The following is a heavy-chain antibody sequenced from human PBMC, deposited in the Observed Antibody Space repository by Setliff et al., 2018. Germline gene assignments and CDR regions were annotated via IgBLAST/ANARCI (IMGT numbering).Heavy chain of an antibody. D-gene: IGHD3-22*01. J-gene: IGHJ3*02. CDR1: GFSFSTSK. V-gene: IGHV3-7*01. CDR3: VRDDADNYDAFDN. Sequence: PGGSLRLSCTASGFSFSTSKMHWIRQTPGKGLEWVADIKQDGSTKYYLDSVKGRFTISRDNAKRSLYLQMNGLRADDTGVYYCVRDDADNYDAFDNWGQGTLVTVSS. CDR2: IKQDGSTK.